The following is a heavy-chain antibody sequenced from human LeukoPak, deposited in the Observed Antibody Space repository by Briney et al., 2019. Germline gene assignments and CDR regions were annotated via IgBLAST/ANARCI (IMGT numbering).Heavy chain of an antibody. J-gene: IGHJ6*03. CDR3: ARGGVVAAYYFYDMDA. CDR1: GYTFTGYH. CDR2: IKPINGGT. V-gene: IGHV1-2*02. D-gene: IGHD2-15*01. Sequence: ASVKVSCKASGYTFTGYHLHWVRQAPGQGLEWMGWIKPINGGTNYVQKFQGRVAMTRDTSISTAYMELSSLRSDDTAVYYCARGGVVAAYYFYDMDAWGKGTTVTVSS.